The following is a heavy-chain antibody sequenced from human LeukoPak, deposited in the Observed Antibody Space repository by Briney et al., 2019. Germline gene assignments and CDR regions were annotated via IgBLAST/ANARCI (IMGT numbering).Heavy chain of an antibody. D-gene: IGHD4-11*01. CDR2: INHSGST. Sequence: SETLSLTCAVYGGSFSGYYWSWIRQPPGKGLEWIGEINHSGSTNYNPSLKSRVTISVDTSKNQFSLKLSSVTAADTAVYYCARGVEGLTTFLFDYWGQGTLVTVSS. J-gene: IGHJ4*02. CDR3: ARGVEGLTTFLFDY. V-gene: IGHV4-34*01. CDR1: GGSFSGYY.